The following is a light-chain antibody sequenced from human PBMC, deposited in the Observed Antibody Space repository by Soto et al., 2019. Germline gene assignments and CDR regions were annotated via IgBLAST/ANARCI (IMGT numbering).Light chain of an antibody. CDR3: QQYNNWT. J-gene: IGKJ1*01. V-gene: IGKV3-15*01. CDR1: QSVSSN. CDR2: GAS. Sequence: EIVMTQSPATLSVSPEERATLSCRASQSVSSNLAWYQQKPGQAPRLLIYGASTRATGIPARFSGSGSGTEFTLTISSLQSEDFAFYYCQQYNNWTFGQGTKVEIK.